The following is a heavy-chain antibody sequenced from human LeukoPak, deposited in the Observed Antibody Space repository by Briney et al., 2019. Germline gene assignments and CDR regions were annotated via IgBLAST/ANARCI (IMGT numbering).Heavy chain of an antibody. D-gene: IGHD3-9*01. CDR1: GYTLTELS. CDR3: ATALYDILTGSPAHAFDI. V-gene: IGHV1-24*01. CDR2: FDPEDGET. Sequence: ASVKVSCKVSGYTLTELSMHWVRQAPGKGLEWMGGFDPEDGETIYAQKFQGRVTMTEDTSTDKAYMELSSLRSEDTAVYYCATALYDILTGSPAHAFDIWGQGTMVTVSS. J-gene: IGHJ3*02.